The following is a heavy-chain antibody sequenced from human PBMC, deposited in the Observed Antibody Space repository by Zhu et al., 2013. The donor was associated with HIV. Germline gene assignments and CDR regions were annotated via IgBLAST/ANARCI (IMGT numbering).Heavy chain of an antibody. CDR1: GYRFTDSY. CDR2: ITPNSGGS. D-gene: IGHD3-10*01. CDR3: VRGYYGSGTYYGRDY. Sequence: QVQLVQSGAEVKKPGASVKVSCKASGYRFTDSYIHWVRQAPGQGLQWMGWITPNSGGSYYAQSFEGRVSMTRDTSITTVHLELSRLTYDDTAMYYCVRGYYGSGTYYGRDYWGQGTLVTVSS. J-gene: IGHJ4*02. V-gene: IGHV1-2*02.